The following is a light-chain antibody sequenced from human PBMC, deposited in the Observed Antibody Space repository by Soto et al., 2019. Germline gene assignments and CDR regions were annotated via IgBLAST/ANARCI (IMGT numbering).Light chain of an antibody. CDR1: SSDVGGYNY. Sequence: HSALTQPASVSGSPGQSITISCTGTSSDVGGYNYVSWYRQHPGKAPKLMIYEVSNRPSGVSNRFYGSKSGNTASLTISGLQAEDEAEYYCSSYTSSSTYVVFGGGTKLTVL. CDR2: EVS. V-gene: IGLV2-14*01. CDR3: SSYTSSSTYVV. J-gene: IGLJ2*01.